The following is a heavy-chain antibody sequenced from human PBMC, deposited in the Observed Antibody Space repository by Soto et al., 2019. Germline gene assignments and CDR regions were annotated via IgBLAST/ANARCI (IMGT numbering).Heavy chain of an antibody. Sequence: SLKVCCKASGYTFIGYYIHWVRQAPGQGLEWMGRINPRSGDTTYAQKFQGRLTMTRDTSISTAYMELSSLRSDETAVYYCGRDGVGATPLGWFDPWGQGSLVTGSS. CDR1: GYTFIGYY. V-gene: IGHV1-2*06. CDR3: GRDGVGATPLGWFDP. D-gene: IGHD1-26*01. J-gene: IGHJ5*02. CDR2: INPRSGDT.